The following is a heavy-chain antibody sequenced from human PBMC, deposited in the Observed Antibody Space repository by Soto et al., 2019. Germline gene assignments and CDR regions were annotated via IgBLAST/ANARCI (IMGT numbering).Heavy chain of an antibody. D-gene: IGHD2-2*01. CDR3: ARARLDTPALDY. CDR1: GFTFSSYA. V-gene: IGHV3-30-3*01. J-gene: IGHJ4*02. CDR2: ISYDGSNK. Sequence: QVQLVESGGGVVQPGRSLRLSCAASGFTFSSYAMHWVRKAPGKGLEWVAVISYDGSNKYYADSVKGRFTISRDNSKNTRYLQMNSLRAEDTAVYYCARARLDTPALDYWGQGTLVTVSS.